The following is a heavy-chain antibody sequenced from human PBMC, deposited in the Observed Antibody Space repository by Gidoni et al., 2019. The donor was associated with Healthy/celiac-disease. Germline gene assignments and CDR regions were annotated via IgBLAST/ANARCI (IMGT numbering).Heavy chain of an antibody. CDR1: GGSFSGFF. D-gene: IGHD2-2*01. CDR3: ARAPRRRVVVVTAAMGNWFDP. J-gene: IGHJ5*02. Sequence: QVQLQQWGAGLLKPAETLSLTCAVYGGSFSGFFCSWIRLPPGKGLEWIGEINHSGSTNYNPSRKSRVTISVDTSKNQFSLKLSSVTAADTAVYYCARAPRRRVVVVTAAMGNWFDPWGQGTLVTVSS. CDR2: INHSGST. V-gene: IGHV4-34*01.